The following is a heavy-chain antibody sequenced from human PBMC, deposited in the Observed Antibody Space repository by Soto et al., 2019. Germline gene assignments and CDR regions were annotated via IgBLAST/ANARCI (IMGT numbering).Heavy chain of an antibody. Sequence: GGSLRLSCAASGFTFSSYDMHWVRQAPGKGLEWVSAIGTAGDTYYPGSVKGRFTISRENAKNSLYLQMNSLRAEDTAVYYCAREIRHYDFWSGYYKGVLYYGMDVWGQGTTVTVSS. CDR1: GFTFSSYD. D-gene: IGHD3-3*01. V-gene: IGHV3-13*01. J-gene: IGHJ6*02. CDR2: IGTAGDT. CDR3: AREIRHYDFWSGYYKGVLYYGMDV.